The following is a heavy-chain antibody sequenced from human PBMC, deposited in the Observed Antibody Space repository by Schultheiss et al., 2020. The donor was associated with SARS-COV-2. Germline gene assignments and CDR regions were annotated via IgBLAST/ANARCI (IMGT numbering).Heavy chain of an antibody. J-gene: IGHJ2*01. Sequence: SQTLSLTCTVYGGSFSGYYWSWIRQPPGKGLEWIGSIYYSGSTYYNPSLKSRVTISVDTSKNQFSLKLSSVTAADTAVYYCARRATVTTDWYFDLWGRGTLVTVSS. CDR2: IYYSGST. D-gene: IGHD4-17*01. V-gene: IGHV4-34*01. CDR1: GGSFSGYY. CDR3: ARRATVTTDWYFDL.